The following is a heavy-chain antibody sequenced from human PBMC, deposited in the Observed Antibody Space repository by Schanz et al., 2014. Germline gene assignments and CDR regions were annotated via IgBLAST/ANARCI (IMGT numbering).Heavy chain of an antibody. V-gene: IGHV3-43*01. CDR3: AKDSRGSSFDMDV. Sequence: EVQLVESGGVVVQPGGSLRLSCAASGFTFDDYTMHWVRQAPGKGLDWVSLINWNSRTISYSDSVKGRFTISRDNSKNSLFLQMNRLRSEDTALYYCAKDSRGSSFDMDVWGQGTTVTVSS. D-gene: IGHD1-26*01. CDR1: GFTFDDYT. J-gene: IGHJ6*02. CDR2: INWNSRTI.